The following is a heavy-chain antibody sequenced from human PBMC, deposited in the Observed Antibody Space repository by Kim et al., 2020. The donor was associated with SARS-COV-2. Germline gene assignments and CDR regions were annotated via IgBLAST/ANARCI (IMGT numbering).Heavy chain of an antibody. CDR2: IIPIFGTA. Sequence: SVKVSCKASGGTFSSYAISWVRQAPGQGLEWMGGIIPIFGTANYAQKFQGRVTITADESTSTAYMELSSLRSEDTAVYYCARYFTVTTGAYYYYYGMDVWGQGTTVTVSS. CDR3: ARYFTVTTGAYYYYYGMDV. D-gene: IGHD4-17*01. V-gene: IGHV1-69*13. CDR1: GGTFSSYA. J-gene: IGHJ6*02.